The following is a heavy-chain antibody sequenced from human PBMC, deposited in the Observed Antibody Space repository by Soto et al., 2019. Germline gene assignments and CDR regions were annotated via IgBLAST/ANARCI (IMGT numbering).Heavy chain of an antibody. J-gene: IGHJ2*01. Sequence: GGSLRLSCAASGFTFSDYYMSWIRQAPGKGLEWVSYISSSGSTIYYADSVKGRFTISRDNAKNSLYLQMNSLRAEDTAVYYCARDQYNKAYWYFDLWGRGTLVTVSS. CDR1: GFTFSDYY. D-gene: IGHD1-20*01. CDR2: ISSSGSTI. V-gene: IGHV3-11*01. CDR3: ARDQYNKAYWYFDL.